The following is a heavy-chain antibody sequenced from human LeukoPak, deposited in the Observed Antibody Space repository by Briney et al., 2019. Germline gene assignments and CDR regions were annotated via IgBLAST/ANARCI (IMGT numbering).Heavy chain of an antibody. CDR1: GFTFSIYG. Sequence: GGSLRLSCAPSGFTFSIYGMHWVRQAPGKGLECVAFIRYDGINKYYTDSVKGRFTLSRDNSKNTLYLQMNSLRAEDTAVYYCAKGLGVVIAIPHVFDIWGQGTMVTVS. J-gene: IGHJ3*02. CDR2: IRYDGINK. V-gene: IGHV3-30*02. CDR3: AKGLGVVIAIPHVFDI. D-gene: IGHD2-21*01.